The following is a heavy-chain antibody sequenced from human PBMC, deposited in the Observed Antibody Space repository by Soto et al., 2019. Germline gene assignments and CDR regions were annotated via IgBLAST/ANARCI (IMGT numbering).Heavy chain of an antibody. CDR3: ASSIAAAGILEWFDP. CDR1: AFTPSSNH. Sequence: GRSLRLSCAASAFTPSSNHMRWARQPPGKGLEWVSVIYSGGSTYYADSVKGRFTISRDNSKNTLYLQMNSLRAEDTAVYYCASSIAAAGILEWFDPWGQGTLVTVSS. J-gene: IGHJ5*02. CDR2: IYSGGST. D-gene: IGHD6-13*01. V-gene: IGHV3-66*01.